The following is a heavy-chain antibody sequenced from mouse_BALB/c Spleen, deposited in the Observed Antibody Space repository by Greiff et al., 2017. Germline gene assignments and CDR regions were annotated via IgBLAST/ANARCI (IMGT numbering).Heavy chain of an antibody. CDR1: GFNIKDTY. CDR3: ARGVGAWFAY. D-gene: IGHD1-1*02. V-gene: IGHV14-3*02. CDR2: IDPANGNT. J-gene: IGHJ3*01. Sequence: VQLKQSGAELVKPGASVKLSCTASGFNIKDTYMHWVKQRPEQGLEWIGRIDPANGNTKYDQKFQGKATITADTSSNTAYLQLSSLTSEDTAVYYGARGVGAWFAYWGQGTLVTVSA.